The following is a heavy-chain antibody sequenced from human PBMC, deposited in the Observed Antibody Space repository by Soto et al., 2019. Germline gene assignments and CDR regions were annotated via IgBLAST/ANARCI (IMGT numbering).Heavy chain of an antibody. V-gene: IGHV3-23*01. CDR1: GFTFSNYA. Sequence: GGSLRLSCVVSGFTFSNYAMIWVRQAPGKGLEWVSGITTGGTTTYYADFVKGRSTISRDNSKSTLYLQMNSLRAEDTAVYYCARDTCSGGSCYLAGMDVWGQGTTVTVSS. CDR3: ARDTCSGGSCYLAGMDV. CDR2: ITTGGTTT. D-gene: IGHD2-15*01. J-gene: IGHJ6*02.